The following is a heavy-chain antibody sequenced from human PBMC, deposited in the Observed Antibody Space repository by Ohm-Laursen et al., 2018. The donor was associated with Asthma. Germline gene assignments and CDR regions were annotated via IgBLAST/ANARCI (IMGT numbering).Heavy chain of an antibody. CDR1: GGTFSSYA. Sequence: GASVKVSCKTSGGTFSSYAISWVRQAPGQGLEWMGGIIPIFGTANYAQKFQGRVTITADESTGTAYMGLSSLRSEDTAVYYCARDQPGQFDYWGQGTLVTVSS. D-gene: IGHD7-27*01. J-gene: IGHJ4*02. CDR3: ARDQPGQFDY. CDR2: IIPIFGTA. V-gene: IGHV1-69*13.